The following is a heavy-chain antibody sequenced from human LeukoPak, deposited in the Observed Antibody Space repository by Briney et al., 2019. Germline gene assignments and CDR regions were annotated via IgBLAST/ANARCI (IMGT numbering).Heavy chain of an antibody. Sequence: GESLKTSCKGSGYSFTSFWIGWMRQMPGKGLEWMGIIYPGDSDTRYSPSFQGQVTISADKSISTAYLQWSSLKASDTAMYYCARRRRSHGNWFDPWGQGTLVTVSS. J-gene: IGHJ5*02. CDR1: GYSFTSFW. CDR2: IYPGDSDT. CDR3: ARRRRSHGNWFDP. V-gene: IGHV5-51*01.